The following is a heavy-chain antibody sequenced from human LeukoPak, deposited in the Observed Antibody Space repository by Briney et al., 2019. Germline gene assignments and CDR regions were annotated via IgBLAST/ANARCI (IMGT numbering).Heavy chain of an antibody. CDR1: GFTFSSYG. D-gene: IGHD6-19*01. V-gene: IGHV3-33*01. CDR2: IWYDGSNK. Sequence: PGGSLSLSCAASGFTFSSYGMHWVRQAPGKGLEWVAVIWYDGSNKYYADSVKGRFTISRDNSKNTLYLQMNSLRAEDTAVYYCARDGAVAGDDDAFDIWGQGTMVTVSS. CDR3: ARDGAVAGDDDAFDI. J-gene: IGHJ3*02.